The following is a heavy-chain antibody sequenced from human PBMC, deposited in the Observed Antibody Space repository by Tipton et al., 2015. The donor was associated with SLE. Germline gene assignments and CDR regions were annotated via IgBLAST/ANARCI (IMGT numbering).Heavy chain of an antibody. CDR3: ARDLFAFDI. J-gene: IGHJ3*02. CDR2: INHSGST. Sequence: TLSLSCAVSGYSISSGYYWGWIRQPPGKGLEWIGEINHSGSTNYNPSLKSRVTISVDTSKNQFSLKLSSVTAADTAVYYCARDLFAFDIWGQGTMVTVPS. CDR1: GYSISSGYY. V-gene: IGHV4-38-2*02.